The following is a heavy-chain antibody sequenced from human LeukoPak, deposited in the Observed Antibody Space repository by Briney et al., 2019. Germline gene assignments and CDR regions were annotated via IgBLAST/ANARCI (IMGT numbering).Heavy chain of an antibody. J-gene: IGHJ4*02. V-gene: IGHV4-39*02. CDR1: GGSISSSSYY. CDR2: IYYSGST. D-gene: IGHD3-10*01. CDR3: ARDLWFGEFAAFDY. Sequence: SETLSLTCTVSGGSISSSSYYWGWIRQPPGKGLEWIGSIYYSGSTYYNPSLKSRVTISVDTSKNQFSLKLSSVTAADTAVYYCARDLWFGEFAAFDYWGQGTLVTVSS.